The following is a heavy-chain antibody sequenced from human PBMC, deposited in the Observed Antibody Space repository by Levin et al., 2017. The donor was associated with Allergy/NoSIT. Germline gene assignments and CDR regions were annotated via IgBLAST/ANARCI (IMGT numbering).Heavy chain of an antibody. J-gene: IGHJ4*02. V-gene: IGHV4-30-2*01. CDR3: ARASWISPAFYDY. Sequence: SQTLSLTCAVSGGSISSGSYSWSWIRQPPGKGLEWIGYIYHSGSTYYNPSLKSRVTISVDRSKNQFSLKLSSVTAADTAVYYCARASWISPAFYDYWGQGTLVTVSS. CDR1: GGSISSGSYS. CDR2: IYHSGST. D-gene: IGHD2-2*03.